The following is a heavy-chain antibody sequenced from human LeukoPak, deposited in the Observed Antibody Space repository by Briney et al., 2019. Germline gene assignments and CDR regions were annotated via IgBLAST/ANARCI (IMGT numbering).Heavy chain of an antibody. J-gene: IGHJ5*02. Sequence: GESLKISCKGSGYSFTSYWIGWVRQMPGKGLECMGIIYPGDSDTRYRPSFQGQVTISADKSISTAYLQLSSLKASDTAMYYWARQGKVGNIAVAVGSWFDPWGREPWSPSPQ. D-gene: IGHD6-19*01. V-gene: IGHV5-51*01. CDR1: GYSFTSYW. CDR3: ARQGKVGNIAVAVGSWFDP. CDR2: IYPGDSDT.